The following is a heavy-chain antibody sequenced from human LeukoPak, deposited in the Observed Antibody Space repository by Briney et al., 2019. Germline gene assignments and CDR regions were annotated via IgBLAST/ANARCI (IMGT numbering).Heavy chain of an antibody. CDR1: GYTFFTYG. V-gene: IGHV1-18*01. Sequence: ASVKVSCKTSGYTFFTYGISWVRQAPGQGLEWMGRISTDNGNTNYAQHLQGRVSMTTDTSTSTAYMELRSLRVDDTAVYYCARGTYNKSWHFGYWGQGTLVTVSS. J-gene: IGHJ4*02. CDR3: ARGTYNKSWHFGY. D-gene: IGHD1-14*01. CDR2: ISTDNGNT.